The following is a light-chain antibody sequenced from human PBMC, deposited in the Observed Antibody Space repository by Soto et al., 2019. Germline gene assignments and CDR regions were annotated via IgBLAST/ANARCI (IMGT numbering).Light chain of an antibody. CDR1: QGISSY. V-gene: IGKV1-8*01. J-gene: IGKJ5*01. CDR3: QQYYRYPRT. CDR2: AAS. Sequence: AIRMTQSRSSVSAARGERGCMSSPASQGISSYLAWYQQKPGKAPKLLIYAASTLQSGVPSRFSGSGSGTDFTLTISCLQSEDFATYSCQQYYRYPRTFGQGTRLEIK.